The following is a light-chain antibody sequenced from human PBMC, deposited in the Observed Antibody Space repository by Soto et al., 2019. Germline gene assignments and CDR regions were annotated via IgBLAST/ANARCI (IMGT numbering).Light chain of an antibody. V-gene: IGLV2-8*01. CDR1: SSDVGGYKY. CDR2: EVN. J-gene: IGLJ1*01. Sequence: QSALTQPPSASGSPGQSVTISCTGTSSDVGGYKYVSWYQKHPGKAPKLMIFEVNKRPSGVPDRFSGSKSGNTASLTVYGPQAEDKADYYCSSYEGINNLGVFGTGTKLTVL. CDR3: SSYEGINNLGV.